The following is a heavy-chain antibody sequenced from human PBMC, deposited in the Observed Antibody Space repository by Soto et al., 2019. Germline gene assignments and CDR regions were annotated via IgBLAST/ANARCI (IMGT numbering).Heavy chain of an antibody. CDR3: AREATYYDFWSGYSHFDY. D-gene: IGHD3-3*01. CDR1: GYTFTSYG. V-gene: IGHV1-18*01. J-gene: IGHJ4*02. Sequence: QVQLVQSGAEVKKPGASVKVSCKASGYTFTSYGISWVRQAPGQALEWMGWISAYNGNTNYAQKLQGRVTMTTDTSTSTAYMELRSLRSDDTAVYYCAREATYYDFWSGYSHFDYWGQGTLVTVSS. CDR2: ISAYNGNT.